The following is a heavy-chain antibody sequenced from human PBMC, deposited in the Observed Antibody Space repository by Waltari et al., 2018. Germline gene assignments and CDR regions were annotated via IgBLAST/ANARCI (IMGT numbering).Heavy chain of an antibody. V-gene: IGHV1-18*01. Sequence: QVQLVQSGAEVKKPGAAVKVSCKASGYTFTSNGISWVRQAPGQGLGWRGWISAYNGNTNYAQKLQGRVTMTTDTSTSTAYMELRSLRSDDTAVYYCARVGSVPAADDYYYYGMDVWGQGTTVTVSS. D-gene: IGHD2-2*01. CDR2: ISAYNGNT. CDR3: ARVGSVPAADDYYYYGMDV. CDR1: GYTFTSNG. J-gene: IGHJ6*02.